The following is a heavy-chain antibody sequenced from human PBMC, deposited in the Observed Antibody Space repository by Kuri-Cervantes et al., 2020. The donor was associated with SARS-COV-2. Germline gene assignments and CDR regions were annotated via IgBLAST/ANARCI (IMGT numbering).Heavy chain of an antibody. CDR2: IYYSGST. CDR1: GGSISSGYY. CDR3: ARQEVVAATSWFDP. V-gene: IGHV4-39*01. J-gene: IGHJ5*02. D-gene: IGHD2-15*01. Sequence: SETLSLTCTVSGGSISSGYYWGWIRQPPGKGLEWIGSIYYSGSTYYNPSLKSRVTISVDTSKNQFSLKLSSVTAADTAVYYCARQEVVAATSWFDPWGQGTLVTVSS.